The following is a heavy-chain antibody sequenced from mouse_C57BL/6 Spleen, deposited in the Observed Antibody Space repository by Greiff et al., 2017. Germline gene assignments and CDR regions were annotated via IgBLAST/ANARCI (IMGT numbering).Heavy chain of an antibody. CDR3: ARYDYDGYYAMGY. V-gene: IGHV1-22*01. CDR1: GYTFTDYN. D-gene: IGHD2-4*01. Sequence: VQLQQSGPELVKPGASVKMSCKASGYTFTDYNMHWVKQSPGKSLEWIGYINPNNGGTSYNQKFKGKATLTVNKSSSTAYMELRSLTSEDSAVYYCARYDYDGYYAMGYWGQGTSVTVSS. J-gene: IGHJ4*01. CDR2: INPNNGGT.